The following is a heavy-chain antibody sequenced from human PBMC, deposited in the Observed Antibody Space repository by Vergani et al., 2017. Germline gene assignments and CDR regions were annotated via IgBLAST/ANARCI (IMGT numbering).Heavy chain of an antibody. J-gene: IGHJ4*02. Sequence: QVQLVESVGGLVKPGGSLRLSCAASGFTFSDYYMSWIRQAPGKGLEWVSYISSSSSYTNYADSVKRRFTISRDNAKNSLYLQMNSLRAEETAVDYCAREGYVWGSYRGDFDYWGQGTLVTVSS. V-gene: IGHV3-11*05. D-gene: IGHD3-16*02. CDR2: ISSSSSYT. CDR1: GFTFSDYY. CDR3: AREGYVWGSYRGDFDY.